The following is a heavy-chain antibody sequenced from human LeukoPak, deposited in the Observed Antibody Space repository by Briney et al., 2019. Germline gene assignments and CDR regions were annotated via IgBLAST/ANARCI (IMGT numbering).Heavy chain of an antibody. D-gene: IGHD2-8*01. J-gene: IGHJ4*02. CDR1: GGSFSGNY. CDR3: ARVSDFIVRPCDS. V-gene: IGHV4-34*01. CDR2: SSPTGDIT. Sequence: SETLSLTCAVYGGSFSGNYWTLIRQTPGRGLEWIGESSPTGDITGYNPSLKGRATISVDSSKNQFSLKLTSVTAADTGVYYCARVSDFIVRPCDSWGPGTLVTVSS.